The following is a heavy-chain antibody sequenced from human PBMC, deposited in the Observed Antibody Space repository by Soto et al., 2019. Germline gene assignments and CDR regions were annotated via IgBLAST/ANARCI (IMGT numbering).Heavy chain of an antibody. D-gene: IGHD3-22*01. V-gene: IGHV1-69*06. CDR2: TNGNLGTG. CDR3: ARRHSHGYFRYFDN. CDR1: GGTFSSYP. J-gene: IGHJ4*02. Sequence: QVQLVQSGAEVKRPGSSVKVSCKASGGTFSSYPISWVRQAPGQGLEWMGGTNGNLGTGNYAQKFRGRLTITTDISTTTVYMELSSLTSEDTAVYSCARRHSHGYFRYFDNWGQGTLVTVSS.